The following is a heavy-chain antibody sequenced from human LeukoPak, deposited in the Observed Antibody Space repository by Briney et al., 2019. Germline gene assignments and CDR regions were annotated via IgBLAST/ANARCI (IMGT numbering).Heavy chain of an antibody. CDR3: ARGRFEYYFDY. V-gene: IGHV4-59*11. Sequence: KSSETLSLTCAVSGVSISGHYWHWLRRPPGERLEWIGYIYYNGNTNYSPSLWGRVTFSVDTSKSQLSLNLSSVTAADTAVYYCARGRFEYYFDYWGQGKLVTLSS. CDR1: GVSISGHY. J-gene: IGHJ4*02. D-gene: IGHD3-9*01. CDR2: IYYNGNT.